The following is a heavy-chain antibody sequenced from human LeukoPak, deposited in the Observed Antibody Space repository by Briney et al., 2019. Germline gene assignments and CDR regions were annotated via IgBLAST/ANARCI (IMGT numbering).Heavy chain of an antibody. Sequence: ASVKVSCEASGYTFTGYYMHWVRQAPGQGLEWMGWINPNSGGTNYAQKFQGRVTMTRDTSISTAYMELSRLRSDDTAVYYCARDSSVIRYFDWLLSYDAFDIWGQGTMVTVSS. CDR2: INPNSGGT. CDR1: GYTFTGYY. V-gene: IGHV1-2*02. D-gene: IGHD3-9*01. CDR3: ARDSSVIRYFDWLLSYDAFDI. J-gene: IGHJ3*02.